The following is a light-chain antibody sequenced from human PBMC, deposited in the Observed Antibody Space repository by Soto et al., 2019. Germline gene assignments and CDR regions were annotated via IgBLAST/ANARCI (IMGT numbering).Light chain of an antibody. CDR3: HQYGSSPSLT. CDR2: GAS. V-gene: IGKV3-20*01. J-gene: IGKJ1*01. Sequence: EIVLTQSPGTLSLSPGERATLSCRASQSVSSSYLAWYQQKPGQAPRLLIYGASSRATGIPDRFSGSGSGTDFTLTISRLEPEDFAVYYCHQYGSSPSLTFGQGTNVDIK. CDR1: QSVSSSY.